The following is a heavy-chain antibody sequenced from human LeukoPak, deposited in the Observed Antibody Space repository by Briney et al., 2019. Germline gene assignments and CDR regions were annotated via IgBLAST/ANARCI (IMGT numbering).Heavy chain of an antibody. J-gene: IGHJ3*02. D-gene: IGHD1-26*01. CDR3: ARSGVGATATGAFDI. V-gene: IGHV1-45*02. CDR1: GYTFTYRY. Sequence: SVKVSCKASGYTFTYRYLHWMRQAPGQALEWMGWITPFNGNTNYAQKFQDRVTITRDRSMSTAYMELSSLRSEDTAMYYCARSGVGATATGAFDIWGQGTMVTVSS. CDR2: ITPFNGNT.